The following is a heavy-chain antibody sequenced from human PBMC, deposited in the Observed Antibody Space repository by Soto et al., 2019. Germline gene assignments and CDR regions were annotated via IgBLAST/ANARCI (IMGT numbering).Heavy chain of an antibody. CDR3: ARENVVVPAAFYYYYGMDV. V-gene: IGHV1-69*13. J-gene: IGHJ6*02. Sequence: SVKVSCKASGGTFSSYAISWVRQAPGQGLEWMGGIIPIFGTANYAQKFQGRVTITADESTSTAYMELSSLRSEDTAVYYCARENVVVPAAFYYYYGMDVWGQGTTVTVS. CDR2: IIPIFGTA. CDR1: GGTFSSYA. D-gene: IGHD2-2*01.